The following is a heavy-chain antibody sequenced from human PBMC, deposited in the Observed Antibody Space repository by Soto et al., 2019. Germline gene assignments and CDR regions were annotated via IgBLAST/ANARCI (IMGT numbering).Heavy chain of an antibody. CDR3: AASGSCSSISCYAFDI. CDR1: GYTFTGYY. J-gene: IGHJ3*02. D-gene: IGHD2-2*01. CDR2: INPNSGDT. Sequence: QVQLVQSGAEVKKPGASVKVSCKASGYTFTGYYMHWVRQAPGQGLEWMGWINPNSGDTKYAQKFQCWVNMTRYTSISTAYMDLSRLRTDDTAVYYCAASGSCSSISCYAFDIWGQGTIVTVSS. V-gene: IGHV1-2*04.